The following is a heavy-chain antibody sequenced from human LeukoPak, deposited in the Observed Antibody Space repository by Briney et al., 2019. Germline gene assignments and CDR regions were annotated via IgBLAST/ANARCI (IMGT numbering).Heavy chain of an antibody. CDR1: GDSVSSNSAA. CDR2: TYYRSKWYN. J-gene: IGHJ5*02. CDR3: ARTLAFCSGGSCYSGVIVGWFDP. D-gene: IGHD2-15*01. V-gene: IGHV6-1*01. Sequence: SQTLSLTCAISGDSVSSNSAAWNWIRQSPSRGLEWLGRTYYRSKWYNDYAVSVKSRITINPDTSKNQFSLQLNSVTPEDTAVYYCARTLAFCSGGSCYSGVIVGWFDPRGQGTLVTVSS.